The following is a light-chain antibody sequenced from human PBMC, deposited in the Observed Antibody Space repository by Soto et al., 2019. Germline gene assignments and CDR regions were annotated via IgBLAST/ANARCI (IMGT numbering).Light chain of an antibody. J-gene: IGKJ1*01. Sequence: EIVLTQSPGTLSLSPGERATLSCRAIQSVSSSYLAWYQQKPGQAPRLLIYGASSRATGIPDRFSGSGSGTDFTLTISRLEPEDFAVYYCQQYGSSYPWTLGQGTKVDIK. CDR1: QSVSSSY. CDR2: GAS. V-gene: IGKV3-20*01. CDR3: QQYGSSYPWT.